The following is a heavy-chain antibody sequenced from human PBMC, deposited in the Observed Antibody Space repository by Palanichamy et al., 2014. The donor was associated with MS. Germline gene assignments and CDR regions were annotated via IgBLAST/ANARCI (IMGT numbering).Heavy chain of an antibody. J-gene: IGHJ2*01. V-gene: IGHV3-74*01. Sequence: DVQLVESGGVLVQPGGSLRLSCAASGXTFSSYWMHWVRQAPGKGLVWVSRINGDATNTSYADSVKGRFTISRDNAKNTLYLQMNSLRVEDTAVYYCARGVLALWGRGTLVTVSS. CDR2: INGDATNT. CDR1: GXTFSSYW. CDR3: ARGVLAL.